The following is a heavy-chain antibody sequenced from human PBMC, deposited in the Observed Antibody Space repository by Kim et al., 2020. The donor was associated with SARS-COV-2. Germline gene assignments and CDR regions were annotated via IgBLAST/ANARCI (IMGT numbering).Heavy chain of an antibody. V-gene: IGHV4-39*01. CDR1: GGSTSSSSYY. J-gene: IGHJ4*02. CDR3: ARHRVGGPNYYDFWSGYTFDY. CDR2: IYYSGST. Sequence: SETLSLTCTVSGGSTSSSSYYWGWIRQPPGKGLEWIGSIYYSGSTYYNPSLKSRVTISVDTSKNQFSLKLSSVTAADTAVYYCARHRVGGPNYYDFWSGYTFDYWGQGNLVTVSS. D-gene: IGHD3-3*01.